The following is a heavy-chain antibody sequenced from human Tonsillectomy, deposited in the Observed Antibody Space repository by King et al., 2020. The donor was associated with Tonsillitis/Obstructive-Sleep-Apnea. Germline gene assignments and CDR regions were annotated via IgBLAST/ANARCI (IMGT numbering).Heavy chain of an antibody. CDR3: ARQKSEYSSPLGSRIHMDV. CDR2: IDPSDSYT. J-gene: IGHJ6*03. V-gene: IGHV5-10-1*01. CDR1: GYNCTSYW. Sequence: QLVQSGAEVKKPGESLRISCKASGYNCTSYWINWVRQMPGKGLEWMGRIDPSDSYTNYSPSFQGHVTISADRSITTAYLQWSSLKASDTAMYYCARQKSEYSSPLGSRIHMDVWGKGTTATVSS. D-gene: IGHD6-6*01.